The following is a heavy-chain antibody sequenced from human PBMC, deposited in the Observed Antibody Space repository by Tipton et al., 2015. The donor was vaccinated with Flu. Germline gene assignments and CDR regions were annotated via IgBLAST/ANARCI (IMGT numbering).Heavy chain of an antibody. CDR2: ICPGSP. V-gene: IGHV4-4*08. Sequence: TLSLTCTVSGGSIGSFYWNWTRQPPGKGLEWIGNICPGSPYYNPSLKSRVTLSVDRSKNQLSLRLTSVTAADTAVYFCARRDFSNYVSEPKNWFDLWGQGTLVTVSS. CDR3: ARRDFSNYVSEPKNWFDL. J-gene: IGHJ5*02. CDR1: GGSIGSFY. D-gene: IGHD4-11*01.